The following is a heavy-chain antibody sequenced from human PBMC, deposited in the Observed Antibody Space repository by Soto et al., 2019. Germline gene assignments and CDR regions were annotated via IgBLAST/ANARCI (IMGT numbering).Heavy chain of an antibody. V-gene: IGHV3-30-3*01. CDR1: GLTFSSYA. CDR3: ARHKRDLRFLEWSYYFDY. J-gene: IGHJ4*02. D-gene: IGHD3-3*01. Sequence: QVQLVESGGGVVQPGRSLRLSRAASGLTFSSYAMHWVRQAPGKGLEWVAVISYDGSNKYYADSVKGRFTISRDNSKNTLYLQMNSLRAEDTAVYYCARHKRDLRFLEWSYYFDYWGQGTLVTVSS. CDR2: ISYDGSNK.